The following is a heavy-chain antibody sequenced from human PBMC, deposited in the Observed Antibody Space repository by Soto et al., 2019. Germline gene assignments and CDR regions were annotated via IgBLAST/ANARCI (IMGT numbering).Heavy chain of an antibody. Sequence: GGSLRLSCAASGFTFSDYYMSWIRQAPGKGLEWVSYISSSSSYTNYADSVKGRFTISRDNAKNSLYLQMNSLRAEDTAVYYCARDRQLYYFDYWGQGTLVTVSS. CDR2: ISSSSSYT. V-gene: IGHV3-11*06. CDR1: GFTFSDYY. J-gene: IGHJ4*02. CDR3: ARDRQLYYFDY. D-gene: IGHD6-13*01.